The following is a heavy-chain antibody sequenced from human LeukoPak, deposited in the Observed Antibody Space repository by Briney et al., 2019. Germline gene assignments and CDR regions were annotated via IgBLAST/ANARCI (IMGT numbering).Heavy chain of an antibody. Sequence: GGSLRLSCAASGFTFSSYGMHWVRQAPGKGLEWVAFIRYDGSNKYYADSVKGRFTISRDNSKNTLYLQMNSLRAEDTAVYYCARRRGSYWGEDYWGQGTLVTVSS. CDR3: ARRRGSYWGEDY. CDR1: GFTFSSYG. V-gene: IGHV3-30*02. CDR2: IRYDGSNK. D-gene: IGHD1-26*01. J-gene: IGHJ4*02.